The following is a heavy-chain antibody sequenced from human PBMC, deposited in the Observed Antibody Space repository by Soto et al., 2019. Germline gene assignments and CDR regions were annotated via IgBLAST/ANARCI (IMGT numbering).Heavy chain of an antibody. CDR1: GYILTGYY. D-gene: IGHD3-10*01. Sequence: QVQLVQSGAEGKKPGASVKVSCKASGYILTGYYMHWVRQAPGQGLEWMGWINPNSGGTNYAQKFQGWVTMTRDTSISTAYMELSRLRSDDTAVYYCARGGSLWFGELSAYYYGLDVWGQGTTVTVSS. CDR3: ARGGSLWFGELSAYYYGLDV. J-gene: IGHJ6*02. CDR2: INPNSGGT. V-gene: IGHV1-2*04.